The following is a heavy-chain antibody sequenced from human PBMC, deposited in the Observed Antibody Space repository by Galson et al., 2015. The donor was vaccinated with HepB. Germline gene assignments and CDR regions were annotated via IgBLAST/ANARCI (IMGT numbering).Heavy chain of an antibody. CDR3: ARDNRVISWFGELLSYYGMDV. D-gene: IGHD3-10*01. CDR1: GFTFSSYA. J-gene: IGHJ6*02. V-gene: IGHV3-7*03. Sequence: SLRLSCAASGFTFSSYAMHWIRQAPGKGLEWVANIKQDGSEKYYVDSVKGRFTISRDNAKNSLYLQMNSLRAEDTAVYYCARDNRVISWFGELLSYYGMDVWGQGTTVTVSS. CDR2: IKQDGSEK.